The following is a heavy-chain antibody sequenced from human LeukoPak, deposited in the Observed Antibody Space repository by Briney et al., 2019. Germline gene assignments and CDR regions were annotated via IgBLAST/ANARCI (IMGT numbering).Heavy chain of an antibody. CDR3: ARDRSTDFWSGYYTNYFDY. CDR2: IKQDGSEK. CDR1: GFIFDDYG. Sequence: GGSLRLSCAAFGFIFDDYGMSWVRQAPGKGLEWVANIKQDGSEKYYVDSVRGRFTISRDNAENSLYLQMNSLRAEDTAVYYCARDRSTDFWSGYYTNYFDYWGQGTLVTVSS. V-gene: IGHV3-7*01. J-gene: IGHJ4*02. D-gene: IGHD3-3*01.